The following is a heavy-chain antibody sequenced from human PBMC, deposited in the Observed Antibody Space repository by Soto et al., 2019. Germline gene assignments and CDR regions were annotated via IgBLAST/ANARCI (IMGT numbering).Heavy chain of an antibody. CDR3: ALTIFGVAKSGVFDY. V-gene: IGHV2-5*01. Sequence: QITLKESGPTLVKPTQTLTLTCTFSGFSLSTSGVGVGWIRQPPGKALEWLALIYWNDDKRYSPSLKSRLTITKDPSKNQVVLTMTNMDPVDTATYYCALTIFGVAKSGVFDYWGQGTLVTVSS. J-gene: IGHJ4*02. D-gene: IGHD3-3*01. CDR2: IYWNDDK. CDR1: GFSLSTSGVG.